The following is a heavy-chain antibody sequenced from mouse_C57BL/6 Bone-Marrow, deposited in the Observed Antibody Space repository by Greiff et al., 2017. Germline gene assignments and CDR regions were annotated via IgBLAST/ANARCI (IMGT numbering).Heavy chain of an antibody. D-gene: IGHD2-4*01. V-gene: IGHV1-64*01. CDR1: GYTFTSYW. Sequence: QVQLQQSGAELAKPGASVKLSCKASGYTFTSYWMHWVKQRPGQGLEWIGMMHPNGGSPDYNEKFKSEATLSVDKSSRTAYMELSSLTSEDSAVYYCARSYDYDDYTMDYWGQGTSVTVSS. J-gene: IGHJ4*01. CDR2: MHPNGGSP. CDR3: ARSYDYDDYTMDY.